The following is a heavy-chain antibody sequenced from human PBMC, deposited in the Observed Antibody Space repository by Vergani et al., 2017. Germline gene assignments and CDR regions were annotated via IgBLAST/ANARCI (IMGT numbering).Heavy chain of an antibody. V-gene: IGHV3-21*01. CDR2: ISSSSSYI. Sequence: EVQLVESGGGLVKPGGSLRLSCAASGFTFSSYSMNWVRQAPGKGLEWVSSISSSSSYIYYADSVKGRFTISRDNAKNSLYLQMNSLRAEDTAVYYCASLKTYYDFWSGYYEFDYWGQGTLVTVSS. D-gene: IGHD3-3*01. CDR3: ASLKTYYDFWSGYYEFDY. J-gene: IGHJ4*02. CDR1: GFTFSSYS.